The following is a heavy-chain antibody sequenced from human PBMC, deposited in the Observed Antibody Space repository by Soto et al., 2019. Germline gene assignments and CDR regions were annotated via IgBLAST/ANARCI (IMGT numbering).Heavy chain of an antibody. V-gene: IGHV1-8*01. CDR2: MNPNSGNT. J-gene: IGHJ5*02. D-gene: IGHD4-17*01. CDR1: GYTFTSYD. CDR3: ARGVKYGAYSRWFDP. Sequence: GASVKVSCKASGYTFTSYDINWVRQATGQGLEYLGWMNPNSGNTGYVQKFQGRVTMTRDTSISTAYMELSSLRSEDTAVYFCARGVKYGAYSRWFDPWAQRTLVTVSS.